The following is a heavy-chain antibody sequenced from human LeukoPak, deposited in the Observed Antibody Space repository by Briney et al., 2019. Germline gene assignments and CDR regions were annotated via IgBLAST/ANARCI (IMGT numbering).Heavy chain of an antibody. CDR3: ARGGDSSSWYCRFDY. CDR1: GYTFTGYY. CDR2: INPNSGGT. D-gene: IGHD6-13*01. Sequence: VASVKVSCKASGYTFTGYYMHWVRQAPGQGLEWMGWINPNSGGTNYAQKFQGRVTMTRDTSISTAYMELSRLRSDDTAVYYCARGGDSSSWYCRFDYWGQGTLVTVSS. V-gene: IGHV1-2*02. J-gene: IGHJ4*02.